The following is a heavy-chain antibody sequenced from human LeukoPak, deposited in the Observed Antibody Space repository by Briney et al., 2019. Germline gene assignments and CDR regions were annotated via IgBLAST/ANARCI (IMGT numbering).Heavy chain of an antibody. CDR2: IIPIFGTA. D-gene: IGHD6-13*01. Sequence: SVKVSCKASGGTFSSYAISWVLQAPGQGLEWMGGIIPIFGTANYAQKFQGRVTITTDESTSTAYMELSSLRSEDTAVYYCARAVVIAAAGTGGFDPWGQGTLVTVSS. J-gene: IGHJ5*02. CDR1: GGTFSSYA. CDR3: ARAVVIAAAGTGGFDP. V-gene: IGHV1-69*05.